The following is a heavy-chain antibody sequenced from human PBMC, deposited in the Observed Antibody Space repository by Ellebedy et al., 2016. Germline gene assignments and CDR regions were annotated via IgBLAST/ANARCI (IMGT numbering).Heavy chain of an antibody. V-gene: IGHV3-73*01. J-gene: IGHJ4*02. CDR2: IRGKADSYAT. CDR1: GFTFSAYW. D-gene: IGHD6-13*01. Sequence: GGSLRLXXAASGFTFSAYWMSWVRQASGKGLEWVGRIRGKADSYATAYAASVKGRFTISRDDSKNTAFLQMNSLKTEDTAVYYCTSVTAASTLTREPDYWGQGTLVTVSS. CDR3: TSVTAASTLTREPDY.